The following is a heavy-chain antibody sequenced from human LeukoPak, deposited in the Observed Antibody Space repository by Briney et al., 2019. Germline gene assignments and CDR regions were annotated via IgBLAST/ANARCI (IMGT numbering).Heavy chain of an antibody. J-gene: IGHJ5*02. CDR1: GGSISSYY. CDR2: IYTSGST. Sequence: PSEALSLTCTVSGGSISSYYWSWIRQPAGKGLEWIGRIYTSGSTNYNPSLKSRVTLSVDTSKNQFSLKLTSVTTADTAIYYCARINSNNYDPWGQGTLVTVSS. CDR3: ARINSNNYDP. V-gene: IGHV4-4*07. D-gene: IGHD4-11*01.